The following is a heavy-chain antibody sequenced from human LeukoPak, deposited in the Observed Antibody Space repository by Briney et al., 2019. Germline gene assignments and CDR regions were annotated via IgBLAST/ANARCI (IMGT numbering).Heavy chain of an antibody. CDR3: ARGGQLLPNWFDP. J-gene: IGHJ5*02. D-gene: IGHD2-2*01. CDR1: GGSISSYY. CDR2: IYYSGST. V-gene: IGHV4-59*01. Sequence: SETLSLTCTVSGGSISSYYWSWIRQPPGEGLEWIGYIYYSGSTNYNPSLKSRVTISVDTSKNQFSLKLSSVTAADTAVYYCARGGQLLPNWFDPWGQGTLVTVSS.